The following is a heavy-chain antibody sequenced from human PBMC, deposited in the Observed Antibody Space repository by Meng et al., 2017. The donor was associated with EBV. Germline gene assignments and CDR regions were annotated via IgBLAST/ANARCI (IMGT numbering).Heavy chain of an antibody. Sequence: VQLVSSAAEVKKPGASVKCSCKTSGGPFRYYAISWVRQAPGQGLEWLGGFLPRLGAPNYAQKFHGRVKITADESTSTHYMDLSSLRSEDTAIYYCASESGRGYTPDYWGQGTLVTVSS. D-gene: IGHD3-10*01. CDR1: GGPFRYYA. CDR3: ASESGRGYTPDY. V-gene: IGHV1-69*01. CDR2: FLPRLGAP. J-gene: IGHJ4*02.